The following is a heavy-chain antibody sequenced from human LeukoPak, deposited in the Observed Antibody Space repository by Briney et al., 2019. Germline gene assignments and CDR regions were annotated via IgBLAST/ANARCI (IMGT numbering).Heavy chain of an antibody. CDR3: VRDFRSADY. CDR1: GFTFSNYC. CDR2: ICPDGTVT. V-gene: IGHV3-74*01. J-gene: IGHJ4*02. Sequence: GGSLRLSCAASGFTFSNYCMHWVRQIPGKGLVWVSRICPDGTVTNYADSVKGRLTISRDNAKNMVFLQMNSLRADDTAVYYCVRDFRSADYWGQGILVTVSS.